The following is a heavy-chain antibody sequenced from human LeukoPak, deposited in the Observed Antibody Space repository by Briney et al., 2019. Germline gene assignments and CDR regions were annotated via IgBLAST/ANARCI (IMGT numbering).Heavy chain of an antibody. Sequence: GGSLRLSCAASGFTFSSYWMSWVRQAPGKGLEWVANIKQDGSEKYYVDSVKGRFTISRDNAKNPLYLQMNRLRAEDTAVYYCARDLYSGSYLDYWGQGTLVTVSS. CDR2: IKQDGSEK. V-gene: IGHV3-7*01. CDR1: GFTFSSYW. J-gene: IGHJ4*02. D-gene: IGHD1-26*01. CDR3: ARDLYSGSYLDY.